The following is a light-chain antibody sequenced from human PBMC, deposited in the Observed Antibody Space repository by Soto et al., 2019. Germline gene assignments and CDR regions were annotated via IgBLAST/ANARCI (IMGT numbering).Light chain of an antibody. J-gene: IGKJ5*01. CDR1: QSISSW. CDR3: QQRHNWPIT. V-gene: IGKV1-5*01. CDR2: DAS. Sequence: DIQRTQSPATLSSSVGDRVTITCRASQSISSWLAWYQQKPGKAPKLLIYDASSLESGVPSRFRGSGSGTEFTLTISSLKPDDFETYYCQQRHNWPITFGQGTRLEIK.